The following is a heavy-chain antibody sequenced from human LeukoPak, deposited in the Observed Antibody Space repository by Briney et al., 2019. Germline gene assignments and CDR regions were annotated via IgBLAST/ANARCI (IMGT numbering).Heavy chain of an antibody. CDR2: IYYSGST. D-gene: IGHD6-19*01. CDR3: ASSRSSSGWSLIDY. CDR1: GGSINSYY. Sequence: SETPSLTCTVSGGSINSYYWSWIRQPPGKGLEWAGYIYYSGSTNYKPSLKRRVTISVDTSKNQFSLKVSSVTAADTAVYYCASSRSSSGWSLIDYWGQGALVTVSS. V-gene: IGHV4-59*01. J-gene: IGHJ4*02.